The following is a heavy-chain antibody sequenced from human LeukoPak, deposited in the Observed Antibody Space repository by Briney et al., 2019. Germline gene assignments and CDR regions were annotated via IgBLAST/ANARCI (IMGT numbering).Heavy chain of an antibody. CDR1: GFTFSSYE. V-gene: IGHV3-48*03. CDR2: ISSSGSTI. D-gene: IGHD1-1*01. CDR3: ATTPGEVCY. J-gene: IGHJ4*02. Sequence: GGSLRLSCAASGFTFSSYEMNWVRQAPGKGLEWVSYISSSGSTIYYADSVKGRFTISRDNAKNTLYLQMNSLRAEDTAVYYCATTPGEVCYWGQGTLVTVSS.